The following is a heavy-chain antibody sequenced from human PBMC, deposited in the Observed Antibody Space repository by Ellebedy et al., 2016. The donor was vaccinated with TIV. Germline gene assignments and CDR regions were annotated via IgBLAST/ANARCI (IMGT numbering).Heavy chain of an antibody. J-gene: IGHJ4*02. CDR3: AKDRVRYSSSSYAGEMDY. D-gene: IGHD6-6*01. CDR1: GFTFSSYS. V-gene: IGHV3-48*01. CDR2: ISSSSSTI. Sequence: GESLKISCAASGFTFSSYSMNWVRQAPGKGLEWVSYISSSSSTIYYADSVKGRFTISRDNAKNSLYLQMNCLRAEDTAVYYCAKDRVRYSSSSYAGEMDYWGQGTLVTVSS.